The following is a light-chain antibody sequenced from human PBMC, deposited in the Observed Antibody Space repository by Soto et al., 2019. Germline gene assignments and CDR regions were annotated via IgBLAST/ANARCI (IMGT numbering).Light chain of an antibody. CDR2: ADS. CDR1: NIGSKS. Sequence: SYELTQPPSVSVAPGKTARITCGRNNIGSKSVHWYQQKPGQAPVLVMYADSDRPSGIPERFSGSNSGDTATLTITRVEAGDEADYYCQVRDTSSDHPGVFGGGTKLTVL. V-gene: IGLV3-21*04. J-gene: IGLJ2*01. CDR3: QVRDTSSDHPGV.